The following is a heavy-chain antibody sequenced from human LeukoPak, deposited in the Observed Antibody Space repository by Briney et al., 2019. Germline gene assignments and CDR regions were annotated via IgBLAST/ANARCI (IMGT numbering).Heavy chain of an antibody. CDR1: GYTFTSYY. D-gene: IGHD2-2*01. CDR3: ARGLKRVPAATDYFDY. J-gene: IGHJ4*02. Sequence: ASVKVSCKASGYTFTSYYMHWVRQAPGQGLEWMGIINPSGGSTSYAQKFQGRVTMTRDTSTSTVYMELRSLRSDDTAVYYCARGLKRVPAATDYFDYWGQGTLVTVSS. CDR2: INPSGGST. V-gene: IGHV1-46*01.